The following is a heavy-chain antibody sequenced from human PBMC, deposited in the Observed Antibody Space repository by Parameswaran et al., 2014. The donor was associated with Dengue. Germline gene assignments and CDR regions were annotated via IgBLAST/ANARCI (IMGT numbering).Heavy chain of an antibody. D-gene: IGHD3-9*01. CDR3: AARLLRYFDWLPHGFDP. CDR2: IVVGSGNT. J-gene: IGHJ5*02. Sequence: WVRQAPGQRLEWIGWIVVGSGNTNYAQKFQERVTITRDMSTSTAYMELSSLRSEDTAVYYCAARLLRYFDWLPHGFDPWGQGTLVTVSS. V-gene: IGHV1-58*01.